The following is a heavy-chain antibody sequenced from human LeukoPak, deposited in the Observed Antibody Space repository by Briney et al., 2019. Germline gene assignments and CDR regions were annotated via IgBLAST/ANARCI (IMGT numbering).Heavy chain of an antibody. V-gene: IGHV3-23*01. D-gene: IGHD1-1*01. CDR3: ARGYRGVPWVSYYGMDV. J-gene: IGHJ6*02. Sequence: PGGSLRLSCAASGFTFSNYAMDWVRQAPGKGLEWVSAISGSGGSTYYADSVKGRFTISRDNSKNTLYLQMNSLRAEDTAVYYCARGYRGVPWVSYYGMDVWGQGTTVTVSS. CDR2: ISGSGGST. CDR1: GFTFSNYA.